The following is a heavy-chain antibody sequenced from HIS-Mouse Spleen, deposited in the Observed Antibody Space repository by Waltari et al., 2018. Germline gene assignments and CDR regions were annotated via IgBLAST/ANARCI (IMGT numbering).Heavy chain of an antibody. CDR2: INHSGST. J-gene: IGHJ6*02. Sequence: QVQLQQWGAGLLKPSETLSLTCAVYGGSFSGYYWSWIRQPPGKGLEWIGEINHSGSTNSNPSRKSRVTISVDTSKNQFSLKLSSVTAADTAVYYCARFAVEYSSSSEGYYYYGMDVWGQGTTVTVSS. CDR1: GGSFSGYY. D-gene: IGHD6-6*01. CDR3: ARFAVEYSSSSEGYYYYGMDV. V-gene: IGHV4-34*01.